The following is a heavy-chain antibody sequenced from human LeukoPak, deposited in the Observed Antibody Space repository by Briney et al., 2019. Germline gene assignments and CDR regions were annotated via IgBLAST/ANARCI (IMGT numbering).Heavy chain of an antibody. Sequence: HPGGSLRLSCAASGFTFSSYGIHWVRQAPGKGLEWVAVISYDGSIKYYADSVKGRFTISRDNSKNTLYLQMSSLRAEDTAVYAKYGEYTVTYPDVWGQGTAVTVSS. D-gene: IGHD4-17*01. CDR3: YGEYTVTYPDV. CDR2: ISYDGSIK. V-gene: IGHV3-30*03. J-gene: IGHJ6*02. CDR1: GFTFSSYG.